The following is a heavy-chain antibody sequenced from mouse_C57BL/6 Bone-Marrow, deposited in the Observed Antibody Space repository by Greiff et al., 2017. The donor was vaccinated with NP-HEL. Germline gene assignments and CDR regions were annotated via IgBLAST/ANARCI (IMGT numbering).Heavy chain of an antibody. V-gene: IGHV5-17*01. CDR2: ISSGSSTI. D-gene: IGHD1-1*01. CDR3: ARPFTTGGFAY. J-gene: IGHJ3*01. Sequence: EVHLVESGGGLVKPGGSLKLSCAASGFTFSDYGMHWVRQAPEKGLEWVAYISSGSSTIYYADTVKGRFTISRDNAKNTLFLQMTSLRSEDTAMYYCARPFTTGGFAYWGQGTLVTVSA. CDR1: GFTFSDYG.